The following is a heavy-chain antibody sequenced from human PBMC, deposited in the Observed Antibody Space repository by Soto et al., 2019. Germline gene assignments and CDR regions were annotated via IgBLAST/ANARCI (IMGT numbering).Heavy chain of an antibody. Sequence: ASVKVSCKASGYTFTSYDINWVRQATGQGLEWMGWMNPNSGNTGYAQKFQGRVTMTRNTSIGTAYMELSSLRSEDTAVYYCARGHYDILTGYYPKGPEPDYWGQGTLVTVSS. V-gene: IGHV1-8*01. CDR1: GYTFTSYD. D-gene: IGHD3-9*01. J-gene: IGHJ4*02. CDR3: ARGHYDILTGYYPKGPEPDY. CDR2: MNPNSGNT.